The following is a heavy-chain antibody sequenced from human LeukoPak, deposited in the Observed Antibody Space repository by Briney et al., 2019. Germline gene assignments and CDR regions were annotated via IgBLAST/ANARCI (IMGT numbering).Heavy chain of an antibody. J-gene: IGHJ4*02. CDR1: GFSFSSYT. V-gene: IGHV3-30*04. D-gene: IGHD3-3*01. CDR2: ISYDAISK. Sequence: GRSLRLSCAASGFSFSSYTMNWVRQAPGKGLEWVALISYDAISKYSAHSVKGRFTISRYDSKNTLYLQMSSLRPEDTAVYYCARSSFFGVVPFDYWGQGTLVTVSS. CDR3: ARSSFFGVVPFDY.